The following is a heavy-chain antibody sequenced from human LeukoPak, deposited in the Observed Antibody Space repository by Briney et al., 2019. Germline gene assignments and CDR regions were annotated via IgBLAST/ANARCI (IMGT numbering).Heavy chain of an antibody. CDR2: INPNSGNT. Sequence: ASVKVSCKASGYTFTGYYMHWVRQAPGQGLEWMGWINPNSGNTNYAQKFQGRVTMTKDTSISTAYMELSRLRSEDTAVYCCAIGRSGSYRELSSWGQGTLVTVSS. CDR1: GYTFTGYY. V-gene: IGHV1-2*02. D-gene: IGHD1-26*01. CDR3: AIGRSGSYRELSS. J-gene: IGHJ5*02.